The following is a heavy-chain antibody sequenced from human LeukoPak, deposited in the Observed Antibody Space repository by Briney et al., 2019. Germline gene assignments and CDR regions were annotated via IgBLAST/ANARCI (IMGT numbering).Heavy chain of an antibody. CDR2: IIPILGIA. Sequence: SVKVSCKASGGTFSSYTISWVRQAPGQGLEWMGRIIPILGIANYAQKFQGRVTITADKSTSTACMELSSLRSEDTAVYYCAFSRQTLNWFDPWGQGTLVTVSS. CDR1: GGTFSSYT. V-gene: IGHV1-69*02. CDR3: AFSRQTLNWFDP. D-gene: IGHD3-16*01. J-gene: IGHJ5*02.